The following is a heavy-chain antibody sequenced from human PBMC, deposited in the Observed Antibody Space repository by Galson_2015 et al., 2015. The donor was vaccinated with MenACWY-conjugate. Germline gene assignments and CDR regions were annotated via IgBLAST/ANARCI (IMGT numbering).Heavy chain of an antibody. CDR2: IIGDGSST. Sequence: ALRLPCSASAFTFSTYWMRWGRQAPGKGLVWVSRIIGDGSSTSDADSVKGRFTISRDNAKNKLYLQMTSLGADDTAVYYCARASAYQSDYWGQGTLVAVSS. CDR1: AFTFSTYW. J-gene: IGHJ4*02. V-gene: IGHV3-74*01. CDR3: ARASAYQSDY. D-gene: IGHD6-19*01.